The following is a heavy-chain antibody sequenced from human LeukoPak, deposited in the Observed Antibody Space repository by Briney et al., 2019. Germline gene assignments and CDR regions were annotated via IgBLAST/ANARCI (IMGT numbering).Heavy chain of an antibody. CDR3: AKDLILAADGTYFDY. V-gene: IGHV3-7*01. D-gene: IGHD6-13*01. CDR2: IKQDGSEK. Sequence: PGGSLRLSCAASGFTFSSYWMSWVRQAPGKGLEWVANIKQDGSEKYYADSVKGRFTISRDNSKNTLYLQMNSLRAEDTAVFYCAKDLILAADGTYFDYWGQGTLVTVSS. J-gene: IGHJ4*02. CDR1: GFTFSSYW.